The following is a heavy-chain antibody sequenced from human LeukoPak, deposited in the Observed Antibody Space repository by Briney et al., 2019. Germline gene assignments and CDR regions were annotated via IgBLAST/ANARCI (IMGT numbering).Heavy chain of an antibody. CDR2: ISSSGSTI. V-gene: IGHV3-48*03. CDR3: ATFPIAAAAPFDY. J-gene: IGHJ4*02. Sequence: GGSLRLSCAASGFTLSSYEMNWVRQAPGKGLEWVSYISSSGSTIYYADSVKGRFTISRDNAKISLYLQMNSPRAEDTAVYYCATFPIAAAAPFDYWGQGTLVTVSS. D-gene: IGHD6-13*01. CDR1: GFTLSSYE.